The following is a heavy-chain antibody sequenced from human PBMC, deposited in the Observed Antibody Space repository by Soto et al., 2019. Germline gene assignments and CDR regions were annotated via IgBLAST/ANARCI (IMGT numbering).Heavy chain of an antibody. CDR2: IYPGDSDT. CDR1: GYSFTSYW. J-gene: IGHJ4*02. V-gene: IGHV5-51*01. CDR3: ARGFDDDYYDSSGRYFDY. Sequence: GESLKISCKGSGYSFTSYWIGWVRQMPGKGLEWMGIIYPGDSDTRYSPSFQGQVTISADKSISTAYLQWSSLKASDTAMYYCARGFDDDYYDSSGRYFDYWGQGTLVTVSS. D-gene: IGHD3-22*01.